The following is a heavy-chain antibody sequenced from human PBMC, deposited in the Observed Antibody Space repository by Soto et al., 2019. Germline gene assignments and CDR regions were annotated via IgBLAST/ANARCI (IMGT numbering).Heavy chain of an antibody. CDR3: ANGHEEWFDP. CDR1: GFTFSSYA. J-gene: IGHJ5*02. Sequence: EVQLLESGGGLVQPGGSLRLSCAASGFTFSSYAMSWVRQAPGKGLEWVSAISGSGGSTYYADSGKGRFTISRDNSKNTLYLKMNSLRAEDTAVYYCANGHEEWFDPWGQGTLVTVSS. CDR2: ISGSGGST. V-gene: IGHV3-23*01.